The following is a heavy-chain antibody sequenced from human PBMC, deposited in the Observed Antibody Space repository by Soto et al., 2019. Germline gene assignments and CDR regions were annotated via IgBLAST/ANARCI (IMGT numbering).Heavy chain of an antibody. V-gene: IGHV6-1*01. CDR1: GDSVSSNSAA. CDR2: TYYRSKWYN. J-gene: IGHJ6*02. D-gene: IGHD2-15*01. CDR3: ARGSIVVVVAATEQPPHYGMDV. Sequence: KQSQTLSLTCAISGDSVSSNSAAWNWIRQSPSRGLEWLGRTYYRSKWYNDYAVSVKSRITINPDTSKNQFSLQLNSVTPEDTAVYYCARGSIVVVVAATEQPPHYGMDVWGQGTTVTVSS.